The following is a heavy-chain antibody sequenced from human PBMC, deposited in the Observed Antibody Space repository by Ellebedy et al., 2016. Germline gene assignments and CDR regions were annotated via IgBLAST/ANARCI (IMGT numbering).Heavy chain of an antibody. CDR2: IHGDGSDT. CDR1: GFTFSRYW. D-gene: IGHD7-27*01. CDR3: ARDPPSINTGTWG. J-gene: IGHJ4*02. Sequence: GESLKISCAASGFTFSRYWMHWVRQVPGKGLVWLSRIHGDGSDTNYADSVKGRFTISRDSSKNTLYLQMDSLRVDDTAVYYCARDPPSINTGTWGWGQGTLVTVSS. V-gene: IGHV3-74*01.